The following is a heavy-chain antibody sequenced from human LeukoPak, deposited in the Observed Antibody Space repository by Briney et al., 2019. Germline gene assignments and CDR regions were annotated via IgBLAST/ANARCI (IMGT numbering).Heavy chain of an antibody. CDR1: GFTVSNTY. CDR3: ATNSDLLYYFDS. CDR2: IYTGGNT. J-gene: IGHJ4*02. V-gene: IGHV3-66*01. Sequence: GGSLRLSCAASGFTVSNTYMSWVRQAPGKGLEWVPLIYTGGNTYYADSVKGRFTLSRDNSKNTVYLQMNSLRVEDTAMYYCATNSDLLYYFDSWGQGTLVTVAS. D-gene: IGHD4-23*01.